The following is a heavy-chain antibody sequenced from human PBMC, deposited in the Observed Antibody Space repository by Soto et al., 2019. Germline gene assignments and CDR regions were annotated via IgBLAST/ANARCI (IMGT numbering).Heavy chain of an antibody. D-gene: IGHD3-3*01. J-gene: IGHJ4*02. CDR2: IKSKTDGGTT. Sequence: EVQLVESGGGLVKPGGSLRLSCAASGFTFSNAWMSWVRQAPGKGLEWVGRIKSKTDGGTTDDAAPGKGRFTISRDESKNKLYLQMTSLKTEDTAVYYCTTAGLYYDLWDVDYWGQGTLVTVSS. CDR3: TTAGLYYDLWDVDY. V-gene: IGHV3-15*01. CDR1: GFTFSNAW.